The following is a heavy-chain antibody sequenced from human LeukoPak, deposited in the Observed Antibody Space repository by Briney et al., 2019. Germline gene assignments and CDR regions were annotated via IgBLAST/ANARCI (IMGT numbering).Heavy chain of an antibody. D-gene: IGHD4-11*01. Sequence: ASVKVSCKASGYTFTSYGISWVRQAPGQGLEWMGWISAYNGNTNYAQKLQGRVTMTTDTSTSTAYMELRSLRSDDTAVYYCARELREGQYSNYVWFDPGGQGTLVTVSS. CDR1: GYTFTSYG. CDR3: ARELREGQYSNYVWFDP. V-gene: IGHV1-18*01. CDR2: ISAYNGNT. J-gene: IGHJ5*02.